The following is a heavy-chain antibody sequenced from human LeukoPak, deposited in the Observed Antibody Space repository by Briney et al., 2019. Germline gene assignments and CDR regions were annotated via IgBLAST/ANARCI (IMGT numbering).Heavy chain of an antibody. V-gene: IGHV3-23*01. Sequence: PGGSLRLSCAASGFTFSNHAMSWVRQAPGKGLEWVSAISGSGGSTYYADSVKGRFTISRDNSKNTLYLQMNSLRAEDTAVYYCAKDPTVTTHGAFDVWGQGTMVTVSS. D-gene: IGHD4-17*01. CDR3: AKDPTVTTHGAFDV. J-gene: IGHJ3*01. CDR1: GFTFSNHA. CDR2: ISGSGGST.